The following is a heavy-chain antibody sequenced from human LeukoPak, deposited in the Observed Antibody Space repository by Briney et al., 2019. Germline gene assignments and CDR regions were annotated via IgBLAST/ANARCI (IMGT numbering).Heavy chain of an antibody. CDR1: GFTFSSYA. V-gene: IGHV3-66*01. J-gene: IGHJ5*02. Sequence: TGGSLRLSCAASGFTFSSYAMSWVRQAPGKGLEWVSVIYSGGSTYYADSVKGRFTISRDNSKNTLYLQMNSLRAEDTAVYYCARVYGVYYYDSSGSWFDPWGQGTLVTVSS. D-gene: IGHD3-22*01. CDR2: IYSGGST. CDR3: ARVYGVYYYDSSGSWFDP.